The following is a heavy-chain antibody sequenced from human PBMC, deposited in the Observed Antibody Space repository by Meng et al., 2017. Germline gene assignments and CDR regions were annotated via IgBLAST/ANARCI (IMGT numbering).Heavy chain of an antibody. CDR1: GGSFSGYY. CDR3: ARGPTTMAHDFDY. J-gene: IGHJ4*02. V-gene: IGHV4-34*01. D-gene: IGHD4-11*01. CDR2: INHSGST. Sequence: QGQLQLWGAGLLKPSETLSLTCAVYGGSFSGYYWSWIRQPPGKGLEWIGEINHSGSTNYNPSLKSRVTISVDTSKNNLSLKLSSVTAADSAVYYCARGPTTMAHDFDYWGQGTLVTVSS.